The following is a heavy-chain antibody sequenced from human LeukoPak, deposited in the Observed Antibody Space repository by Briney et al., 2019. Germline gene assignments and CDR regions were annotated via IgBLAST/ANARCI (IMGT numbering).Heavy chain of an antibody. CDR3: ARVGSHYYYYMDV. V-gene: IGHV1-69*05. D-gene: IGHD1-26*01. CDR2: IIPIFGTA. CDR1: GGTFSSYA. Sequence: ASVKVSCKASGGTFSSYAISWVLQAPGQGLEWMGGIIPIFGTANYAQKFQGRVTITTDESTSTAYMELSSLRSEDTAVYYCARVGSHYYYYMDVWGKGTTVTVSS. J-gene: IGHJ6*03.